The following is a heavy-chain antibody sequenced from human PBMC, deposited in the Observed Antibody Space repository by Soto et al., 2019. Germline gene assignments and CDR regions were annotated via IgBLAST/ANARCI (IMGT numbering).Heavy chain of an antibody. CDR3: ARGGLSYYGSGSCFPWFDP. J-gene: IGHJ5*02. CDR2: INHSGST. Sequence: SETLSLTCAVYGGSFSGYYWSWIRQPPGKGLEWIGEINHSGSTNYNPSLKSRVTISVDTSKNQFSLKLSSVTAADTAVYYCARGGLSYYGSGSCFPWFDPWGQGTRVTVSS. CDR1: GGSFSGYY. D-gene: IGHD3-10*01. V-gene: IGHV4-34*01.